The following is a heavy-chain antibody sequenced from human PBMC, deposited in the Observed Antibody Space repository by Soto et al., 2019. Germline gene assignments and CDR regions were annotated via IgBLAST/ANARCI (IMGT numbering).Heavy chain of an antibody. CDR3: ARGVSYSSSSGGDYYYYMDV. J-gene: IGHJ6*03. CDR1: GGSISSYY. V-gene: IGHV4-59*01. Sequence: SETLSLTCTVSGGSISSYYWSWIRQPPGKGLEWIGYIYYSGSTNYNPSLKSRVAISVDTSKNQFSLKLSSVTAADTAVYYCARGVSYSSSSGGDYYYYMDVWGKGTTVTVSS. D-gene: IGHD6-6*01. CDR2: IYYSGST.